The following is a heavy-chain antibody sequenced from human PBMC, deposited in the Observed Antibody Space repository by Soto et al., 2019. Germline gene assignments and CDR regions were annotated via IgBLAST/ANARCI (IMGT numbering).Heavy chain of an antibody. CDR2: IDPSDSYT. CDR3: ARQLDYYDSSGYYYPFDY. Sequence: PGESLKISCKGSGYSFTSYWIGWVRQMPGKGLEWMGRIDPSDSYTNYSPSFQGHVTISADKSISTAYLQWSSLKASDTAMYYCARQLDYYDSSGYYYPFDYWGQGTLVTVSS. CDR1: GYSFTSYW. J-gene: IGHJ4*02. D-gene: IGHD3-22*01. V-gene: IGHV5-10-1*01.